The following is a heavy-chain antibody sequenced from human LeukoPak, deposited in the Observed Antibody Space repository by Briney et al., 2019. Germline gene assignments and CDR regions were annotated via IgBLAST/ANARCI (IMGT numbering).Heavy chain of an antibody. J-gene: IGHJ5*02. Sequence: SETLSLTCTVSSGAISSYYWSWIRQPPGKGLEWIGGIYYSGSTYYNPSLKSRVTISVDTSKNQFSLKLSSVTAADTAVYYCARDMGYSYGQYNWFDPWGQGTLVTVSS. V-gene: IGHV4-59*12. CDR3: ARDMGYSYGQYNWFDP. D-gene: IGHD5-18*01. CDR1: SGAISSYY. CDR2: IYYSGST.